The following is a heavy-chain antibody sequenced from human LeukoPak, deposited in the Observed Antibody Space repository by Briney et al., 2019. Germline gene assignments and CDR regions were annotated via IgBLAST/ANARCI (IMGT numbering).Heavy chain of an antibody. Sequence: ASVKVSCKASGYTFSNYYIHWARQAPGQGLEWMGIINPSGGSTTYAQKFQGRVTMTRDMSTSTVYMELISLRSEDTAVYYCARVHHYFDIAFDYWGQGTLVTVSS. D-gene: IGHD3-22*01. CDR1: GYTFSNYY. CDR3: ARVHHYFDIAFDY. J-gene: IGHJ4*02. V-gene: IGHV1-46*01. CDR2: INPSGGST.